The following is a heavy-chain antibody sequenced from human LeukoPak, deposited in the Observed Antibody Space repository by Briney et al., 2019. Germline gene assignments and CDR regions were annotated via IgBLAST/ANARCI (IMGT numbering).Heavy chain of an antibody. CDR2: INPNSGGT. Sequence: VASVKVSCKASGYTFTGYYMHWVRQAPGQGLDWMGWINPNSGGTRYAQKFQGRVTMTRDTSISTAYMELSRLRSDDTAVYYCARGFYYVWGGLGDYWGQGTLVTVSS. D-gene: IGHD3-16*01. CDR3: ARGFYYVWGGLGDY. CDR1: GYTFTGYY. J-gene: IGHJ4*02. V-gene: IGHV1-2*02.